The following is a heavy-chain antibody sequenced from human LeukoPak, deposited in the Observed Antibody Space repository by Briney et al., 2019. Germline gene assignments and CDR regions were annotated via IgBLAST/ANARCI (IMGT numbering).Heavy chain of an antibody. Sequence: GGSLRLSCVASGFTFSNYGMHWVRQARGKGLEWVAVIWSDGGNKFYRDSVKGRFTISRDNSKNTLYLQMNSLSAEDTAVYYCAKGSTTFDYWGQGTLVTVSS. CDR1: GFTFSNYG. D-gene: IGHD2/OR15-2a*01. CDR3: AKGSTTFDY. CDR2: IWSDGGNK. V-gene: IGHV3-33*06. J-gene: IGHJ4*02.